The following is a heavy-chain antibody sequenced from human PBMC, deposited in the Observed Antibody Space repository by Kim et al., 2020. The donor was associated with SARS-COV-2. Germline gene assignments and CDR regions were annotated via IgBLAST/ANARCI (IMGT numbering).Heavy chain of an antibody. D-gene: IGHD6-13*01. CDR3: ARVSGSGVIAAAVKTRYFDL. CDR1: GGSFSGYY. Sequence: SETLSLTCAVFGGSFSGYYWSWIRQPPGKGLEWIGEINHSGSTNYNPSLKSRVTISVDTAKNQFSLKLSSVTAADTAVYYCARVSGSGVIAAAVKTRYFDLWGRGTLVTVSS. CDR2: INHSGST. J-gene: IGHJ2*01. V-gene: IGHV4-34*01.